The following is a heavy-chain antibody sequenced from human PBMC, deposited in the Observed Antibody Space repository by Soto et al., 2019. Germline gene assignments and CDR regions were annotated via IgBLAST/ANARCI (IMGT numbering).Heavy chain of an antibody. J-gene: IGHJ6*02. CDR3: AAVASLPYSSGWTTAYYYYGMDV. CDR2: IVVGSGNT. CDR1: GFTFTSSA. Sequence: GASVKVSCKASGFTFTSSAVQWVRQARGQRLEWIGWIVVGSGNTNYAQKFQERVTITRDMPTSTAYMELSSLRSEDTAVYYCAAVASLPYSSGWTTAYYYYGMDVWGQGTTVTVSS. D-gene: IGHD6-19*01. V-gene: IGHV1-58*01.